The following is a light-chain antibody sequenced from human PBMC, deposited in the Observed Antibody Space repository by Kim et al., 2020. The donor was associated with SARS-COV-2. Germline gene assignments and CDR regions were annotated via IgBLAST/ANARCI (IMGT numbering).Light chain of an antibody. CDR2: GAS. Sequence: PGERATLDCRASQSVSSSYLAWYQQKPGQAPRLLIYGASSRATGIPDRFSGSGSGTDFTLTISRLEPEDFAVYYCQQYGSSPLITFGQGTRLEIK. CDR1: QSVSSSY. CDR3: QQYGSSPLIT. V-gene: IGKV3-20*01. J-gene: IGKJ5*01.